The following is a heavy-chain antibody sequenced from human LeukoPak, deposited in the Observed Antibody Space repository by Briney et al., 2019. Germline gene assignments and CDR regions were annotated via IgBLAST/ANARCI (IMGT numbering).Heavy chain of an antibody. CDR1: GFSFSSYW. CDR3: ARHNPYSSGWYCFDD. Sequence: GGPLRLSCAASGFSFSSYWMSWVRQAPGKGLEWVANIKQDGSEKYYVDSVKGRFTISRDNAKNSLYLQMNSLRAEDTAVYYCARHNPYSSGWYCFDDWGQGTLVTVSS. CDR2: IKQDGSEK. J-gene: IGHJ4*02. V-gene: IGHV3-7*02. D-gene: IGHD6-13*01.